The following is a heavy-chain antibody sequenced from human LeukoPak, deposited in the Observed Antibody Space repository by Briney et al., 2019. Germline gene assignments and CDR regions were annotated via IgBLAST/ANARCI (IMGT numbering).Heavy chain of an antibody. D-gene: IGHD6-19*01. CDR3: AKQDIRSSAWYD. Sequence: GGSLRLSCAASGFTFSSYAMSWVRQAPGQGLEWVSAISDSGGNTYYADSVKGRFTITRDNSKNTLYLQMNSLRAEDTAVYYCAKQDIRSSAWYDWGQGTLVTVSS. V-gene: IGHV3-23*01. CDR2: ISDSGGNT. CDR1: GFTFSSYA. J-gene: IGHJ4*02.